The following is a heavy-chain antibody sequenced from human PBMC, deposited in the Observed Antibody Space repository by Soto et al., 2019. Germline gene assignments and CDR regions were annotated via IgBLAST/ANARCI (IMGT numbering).Heavy chain of an antibody. V-gene: IGHV3-23*01. D-gene: IGHD6-19*01. CDR1: GFTFSNYG. Sequence: PGGSLRLSCAASGFTFSNYGISWVRQAPWKGLEWVSGIRSFGSTTYYADSVKGRFTISRDNSKNRLLLQMKSLKGEDTAVYYCARDVESGWYEAFDSLGQGTLVTVSS. CDR2: IRSFGSTT. CDR3: ARDVESGWYEAFDS. J-gene: IGHJ4*02.